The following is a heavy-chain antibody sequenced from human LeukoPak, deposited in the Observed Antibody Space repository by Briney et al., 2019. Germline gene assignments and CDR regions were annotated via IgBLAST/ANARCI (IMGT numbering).Heavy chain of an antibody. CDR3: ARARITETRYYYGMDV. CDR2: ISSSGSTI. D-gene: IGHD3-10*01. J-gene: IGHJ6*02. V-gene: IGHV3-48*03. CDR1: GFTFSSYE. Sequence: GGSLRLSCAASGFTFSSYEMNWVRQAPGKGLEWASYISSSGSTIYYADSVKGRFTISRDNAKNSLYLQMNSLRAEDTAVYYCARARITETRYYYGMDVWGQGTTVTVSS.